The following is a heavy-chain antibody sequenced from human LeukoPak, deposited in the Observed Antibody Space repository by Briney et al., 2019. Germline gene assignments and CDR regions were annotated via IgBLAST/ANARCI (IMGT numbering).Heavy chain of an antibody. D-gene: IGHD3-22*01. CDR3: ARDQWADSSGYYYASFDY. CDR2: SNPNSGGT. V-gene: IGHV1-2*02. CDR1: GYTFTRYY. Sequence: ASVKVSCKASGYTFTRYYMKWARQAPGQGGEGMGWSNPNSGGTNYAQKFQGRVTMTRDTSISTAYMDLSRLRSDDTAVYYCARDQWADSSGYYYASFDYWGQGTLVTVSS. J-gene: IGHJ4*02.